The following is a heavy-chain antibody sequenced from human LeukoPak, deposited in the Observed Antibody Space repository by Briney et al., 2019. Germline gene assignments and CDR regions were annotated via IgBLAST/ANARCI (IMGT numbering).Heavy chain of an antibody. J-gene: IGHJ4*02. D-gene: IGHD4-17*01. CDR1: GYTFTSYG. Sequence: GASVKVSCKASGYTFTSYGISWVRQAPGRGLEWMGWISAYNGNTNYAQKLQGRVTMTTDTSTSTAYMELRSLRSDDTAVYYCARLYGDYDDYYFDYWGQGTLVTVSS. CDR2: ISAYNGNT. V-gene: IGHV1-18*01. CDR3: ARLYGDYDDYYFDY.